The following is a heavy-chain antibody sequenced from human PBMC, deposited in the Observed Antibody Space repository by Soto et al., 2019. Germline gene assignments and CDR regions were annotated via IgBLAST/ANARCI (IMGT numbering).Heavy chain of an antibody. CDR1: GGSCCGYY. CDR2: INHSGST. D-gene: IGHD2-2*01. V-gene: IGHV4-34*01. CDR3: ARGRVVPARNKKVRSYYMDV. Sequence: SETLSVTCAVGGGSCCGYYWSWIRKTPGKGLEWIGEINHSGSTNYNPSLKSRVTISVDTSKNQFSLKLSSVTAADTAVYYCARGRVVPARNKKVRSYYMDVWGKGTTVTVSS. J-gene: IGHJ6*03.